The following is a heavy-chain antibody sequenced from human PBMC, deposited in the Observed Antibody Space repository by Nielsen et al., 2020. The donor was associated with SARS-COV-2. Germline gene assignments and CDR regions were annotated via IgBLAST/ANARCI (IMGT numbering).Heavy chain of an antibody. J-gene: IGHJ5*02. V-gene: IGHV3-30*03. D-gene: IGHD6-19*01. CDR3: ARQGIAVAGTSWFDP. CDR2: ISYDGSNK. CDR1: GFTFSSYG. Sequence: LSLTCAASGFTFSSYGMHWVRQAPGKGLEWVAVISYDGSNKYYADSVKGRFTISRDNSKNTLYLQMNSLRAEDTAVYYCARQGIAVAGTSWFDPWGQGTLVTVSS.